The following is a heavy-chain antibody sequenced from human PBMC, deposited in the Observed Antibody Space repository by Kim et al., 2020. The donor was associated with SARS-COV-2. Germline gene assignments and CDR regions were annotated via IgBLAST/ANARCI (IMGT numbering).Heavy chain of an antibody. CDR3: AARSKCTGTWYPLHY. V-gene: IGHV3-23*01. D-gene: IGHD6-13*01. Sequence: VEGRFASSRDNAKKTLYMQMNSMRVEDTAVYYCAARSKCTGTWYPLHYWGQGTLVTVSS. J-gene: IGHJ4*02.